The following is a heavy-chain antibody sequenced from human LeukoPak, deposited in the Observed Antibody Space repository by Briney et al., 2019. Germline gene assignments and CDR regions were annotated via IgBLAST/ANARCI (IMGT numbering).Heavy chain of an antibody. D-gene: IGHD3-16*02. V-gene: IGHV3-53*01. CDR1: GFTVRNNY. CDR2: IYTGGST. Sequence: GGSLRLSCAASGFTVRNNYMSWVRQTPGKRLEWVSVIYTGGSTYYAASVKGRFTISRDNSKNTLYLQMNTLRAEDTAVYYCARDRGVITFGGVIVITGGLGYWGQGTLVTVSS. CDR3: ARDRGVITFGGVIVITGGLGY. J-gene: IGHJ4*02.